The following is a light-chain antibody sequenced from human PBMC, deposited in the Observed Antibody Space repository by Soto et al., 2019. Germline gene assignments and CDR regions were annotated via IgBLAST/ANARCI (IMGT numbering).Light chain of an antibody. CDR1: QSVSSSY. Sequence: EIVLTQSPGTLSLSPGERATLSCRASQSVSSSYLAWYQQKPGQAPRLLIYGASSRATGIPDRFSGSGSGTDFTLTISRLEPEDFAVYYCQQHTFGQGTKLEIK. CDR3: QQHT. V-gene: IGKV3-20*01. CDR2: GAS. J-gene: IGKJ2*01.